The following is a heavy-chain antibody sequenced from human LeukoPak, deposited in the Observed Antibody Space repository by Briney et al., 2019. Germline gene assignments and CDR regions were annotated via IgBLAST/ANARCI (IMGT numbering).Heavy chain of an antibody. Sequence: ASVKVSCKASGGTFSNYAISWVRQAPGQGLEWMGGIIPIFGTANYAQKFRGRVTITADKSTRTAYMELSSLRSDDTAVYYCARVRDGYNDAYDIWGQGTMVTVPS. CDR2: IIPIFGTA. CDR1: GGTFSNYA. J-gene: IGHJ3*02. D-gene: IGHD5-24*01. CDR3: ARVRDGYNDAYDI. V-gene: IGHV1-69*06.